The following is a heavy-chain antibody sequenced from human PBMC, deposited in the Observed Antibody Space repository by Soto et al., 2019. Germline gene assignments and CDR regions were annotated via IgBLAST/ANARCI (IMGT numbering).Heavy chain of an antibody. CDR2: INHSGST. D-gene: IGHD5-18*01. J-gene: IGHJ4*02. Sequence: SETLCVTCAVXGXSFXGXXXXXXXXPPGKGLEWIGEINHSGSTNYNPSLKSRVTISVDTXKXXXXLXLXXVXAADXXXXYCARGYSYGLVALIYWGQGTLVTVSS. V-gene: IGHV4-34*01. CDR1: GXSFXGXX. CDR3: ARGYSYGLVALIY.